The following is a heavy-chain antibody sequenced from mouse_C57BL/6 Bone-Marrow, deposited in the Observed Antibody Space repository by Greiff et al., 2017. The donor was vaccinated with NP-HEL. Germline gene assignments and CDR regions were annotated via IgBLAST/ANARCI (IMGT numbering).Heavy chain of an antibody. V-gene: IGHV1-50*01. CDR1: GYTFTSYW. Sequence: VQLQQPGAELVKPGASVKLSCKASGYTFTSYWMQWVKQRPGQGLEWIGEIDPSASYTNYNQQFKGKATLTVATSSSTAYMQLSSLTSEDSAVYYCARWITTVVDYFDYWGQGTTLTVSS. D-gene: IGHD1-1*01. CDR2: IDPSASYT. J-gene: IGHJ2*01. CDR3: ARWITTVVDYFDY.